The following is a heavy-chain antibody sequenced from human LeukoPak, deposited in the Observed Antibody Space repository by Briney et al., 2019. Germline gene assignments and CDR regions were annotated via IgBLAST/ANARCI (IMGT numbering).Heavy chain of an antibody. CDR3: ANHLACGSGRCPSFDY. J-gene: IGHJ4*02. Sequence: PGGSLRLSCAASGFTFSRYSMNWVRQAPGKGLEWVSSISNKGFDIYYADSVKGRFTISRDNARNSLSLQMNNLRAEDTAIYYCANHLACGSGRCPSFDYWGQGTLVTVSS. D-gene: IGHD2-21*01. CDR1: GFTFSRYS. CDR2: ISNKGFDI. V-gene: IGHV3-21*01.